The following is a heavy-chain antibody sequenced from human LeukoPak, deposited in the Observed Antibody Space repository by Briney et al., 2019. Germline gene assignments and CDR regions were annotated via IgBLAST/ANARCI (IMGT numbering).Heavy chain of an antibody. J-gene: IGHJ6*03. D-gene: IGHD7-27*01. CDR1: GGSISGYD. CDR3: ARGLYWGSVGNGICYMDV. Sequence: SETLSLTCGVYGGSISGYDWSWVRQSPGKGLEWIGEINESGRTNYNPSLKSRVTISVDVSKNQFSLNLNSMNAADTAVYFCARGLYWGSVGNGICYMDVWGTGTTVTVSS. V-gene: IGHV4-34*01. CDR2: INESGRT.